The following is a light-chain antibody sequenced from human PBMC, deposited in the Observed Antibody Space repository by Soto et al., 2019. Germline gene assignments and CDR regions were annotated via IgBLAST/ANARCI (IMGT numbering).Light chain of an antibody. J-gene: IGKJ5*01. V-gene: IGKV3-20*01. CDR2: ASS. CDR1: QSGGSNY. CDR3: QLYGISTP. Sequence: EIVLTQSPGTLSLSPGERATLSCKTSQSGGSNYLAWYQQKPGQAPRLLIYASSNRATGIPDRFSGRASGADFTLTINTLXPXDXXVXXXQLYGISTPFGQGTRLEIK.